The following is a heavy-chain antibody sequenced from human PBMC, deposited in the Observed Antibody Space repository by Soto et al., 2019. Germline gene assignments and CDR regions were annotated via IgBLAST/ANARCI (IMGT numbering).Heavy chain of an antibody. Sequence: QITLKESGPTLVKPTQTLTLTCTFSGFSLSTSGVGVGWIRQPPGKALEWLALIYWDDDKRYSPSLKSRLTITKDTSKNQVVLTMTNMDPVDTATYYCAHRRGVMITFGGVIVIPPPDAFDIWGQGTMVTVSS. CDR3: AHRRGVMITFGGVIVIPPPDAFDI. D-gene: IGHD3-16*02. CDR2: IYWDDDK. J-gene: IGHJ3*02. V-gene: IGHV2-5*02. CDR1: GFSLSTSGVG.